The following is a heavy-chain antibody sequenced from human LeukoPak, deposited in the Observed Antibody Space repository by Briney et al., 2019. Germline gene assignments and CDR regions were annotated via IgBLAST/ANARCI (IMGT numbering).Heavy chain of an antibody. CDR2: IYHSAST. Sequence: SQTLSLTCAVSGGSISSGGYSWSWIRQPPGKGLEWIGYIYHSASTYYNPSLKSRVTISVDRSKNQFSLKLSSVTAADTAVYYCARGVAPIYDYVWGSPPNWFDPWGQGTLVTVSS. CDR1: GGSISSGGYS. V-gene: IGHV4-30-2*01. J-gene: IGHJ5*02. CDR3: ARGVAPIYDYVWGSPPNWFDP. D-gene: IGHD3-16*01.